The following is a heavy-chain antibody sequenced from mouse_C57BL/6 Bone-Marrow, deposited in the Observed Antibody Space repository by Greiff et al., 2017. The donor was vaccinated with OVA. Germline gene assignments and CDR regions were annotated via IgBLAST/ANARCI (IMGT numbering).Heavy chain of an antibody. CDR2: ISNLAYSF. V-gene: IGHV5-15*01. J-gene: IGHJ3*01. D-gene: IGHD1-1*01. Sequence: EVKLVESGGGLVQPGGSLKLSCAASGFTFSDYGMAWVRQAPRKGPEWVAFISNLAYSFFSADTVSGRFTISRENAKNTLYLEMSSLRSEDTDMYYCARAYGSTMFAYWGQGTLVTVSA. CDR3: ARAYGSTMFAY. CDR1: GFTFSDYG.